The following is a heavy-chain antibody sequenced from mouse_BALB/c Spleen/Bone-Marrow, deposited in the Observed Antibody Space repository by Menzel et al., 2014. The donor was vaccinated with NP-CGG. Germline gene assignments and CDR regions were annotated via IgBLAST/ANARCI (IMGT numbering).Heavy chain of an antibody. D-gene: IGHD2-4*01. CDR3: ARQGYYDYDYAMDY. Sequence: VQLKHSGGGLVKPGGSLKLSCAASGFAFSSYDMSWVRQTPEKRLEWVAYISSGGGSTYYPDTVKGRFTISRDNAKSTLYLQMSSLKSEDTAMYYCARQGYYDYDYAMDYWGQGTSVTVSS. CDR2: ISSGGGST. V-gene: IGHV5-12-1*01. J-gene: IGHJ4*01. CDR1: GFAFSSYD.